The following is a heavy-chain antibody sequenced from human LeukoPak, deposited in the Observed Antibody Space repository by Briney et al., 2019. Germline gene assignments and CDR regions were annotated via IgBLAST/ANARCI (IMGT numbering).Heavy chain of an antibody. CDR3: ARPGGTTGTTPFDY. Sequence: GESLKISCKGSGYSFTSYWSRWGRQMPGKGLEWVGIIYPGDSDTRYSPSFQGQVTISADKSISTAYLQWSSLKASDTAMYYCARPGGTTGTTPFDYWGQGTLVTVSS. J-gene: IGHJ4*02. D-gene: IGHD1-1*01. CDR1: GYSFTSYW. CDR2: IYPGDSDT. V-gene: IGHV5-51*01.